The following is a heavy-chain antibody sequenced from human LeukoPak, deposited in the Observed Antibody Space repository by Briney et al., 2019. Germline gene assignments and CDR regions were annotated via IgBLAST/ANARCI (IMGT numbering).Heavy chain of an antibody. D-gene: IGHD3-10*01. CDR3: ARALWFGETFPAY. V-gene: IGHV1-69*13. CDR1: GGTFSNYA. Sequence: SVKVSCKASGGTFSNYAFSWVRQAPGQGLEWMGGVIPIFGTENYAQKFQGRVTITADESTSTAYMDLSSLRYEDTAVYYCARALWFGETFPAYWGQGTLVTVSS. J-gene: IGHJ4*02. CDR2: VIPIFGTE.